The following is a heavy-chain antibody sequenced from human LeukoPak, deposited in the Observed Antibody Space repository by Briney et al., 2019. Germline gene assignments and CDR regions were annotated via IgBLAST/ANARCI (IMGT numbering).Heavy chain of an antibody. D-gene: IGHD5-18*01. CDR2: IYYSGST. CDR1: GGSISSYY. Sequence: PSETLSLTCTVSGGSISSYYWSWIRQPPGKGLGWIGYIYYSGSTNYNPSLKSRVTISVDTSKNQFSLKLSSVTAADTAVYYCARLRGTAPPRYYYYGMDVWGQGTTVTVSS. CDR3: ARLRGTAPPRYYYYGMDV. J-gene: IGHJ6*02. V-gene: IGHV4-59*08.